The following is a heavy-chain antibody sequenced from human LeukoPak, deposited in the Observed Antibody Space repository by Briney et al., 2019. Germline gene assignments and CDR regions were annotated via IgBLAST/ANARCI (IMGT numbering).Heavy chain of an antibody. V-gene: IGHV4-61*01. CDR1: GGSVSSGSYY. CDR3: ARGRVRRDDYSPLLDY. Sequence: SETLSLTCTVSGGSVSSGSYYWSWIRQPPGKGLEWIGYIYYSGSTSYNPSLKSRVTMSVDTSKNQFSLKLSSVTAADTAVYYCARGRVRRDDYSPLLDYWGQGTLVTVSS. D-gene: IGHD5-24*01. CDR2: IYYSGST. J-gene: IGHJ4*02.